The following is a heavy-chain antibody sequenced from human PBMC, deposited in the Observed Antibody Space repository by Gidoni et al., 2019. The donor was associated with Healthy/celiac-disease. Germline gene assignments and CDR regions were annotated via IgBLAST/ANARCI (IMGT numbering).Heavy chain of an antibody. Sequence: EVQLVESGGGLVQPGGSLRLSCAASGFTFSSYAMHWVRQAPGKGLEYVSAISSNGGSTYYANSVKGRFTISRDNSKNTLYLQMGSLRAEDMAVYYCARGSLLVGATRVRAFDIWGQGTMVTVSS. V-gene: IGHV3-64*01. CDR1: GFTFSSYA. CDR2: ISSNGGST. CDR3: ARGSLLVGATRVRAFDI. J-gene: IGHJ3*02. D-gene: IGHD1-26*01.